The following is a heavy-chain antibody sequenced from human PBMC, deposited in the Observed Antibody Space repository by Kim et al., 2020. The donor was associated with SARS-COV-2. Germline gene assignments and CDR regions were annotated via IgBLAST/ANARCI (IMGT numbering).Heavy chain of an antibody. V-gene: IGHV4-59*01. CDR3: ARVVRYYDILTGYQTRFDY. CDR1: GGSISSYY. J-gene: IGHJ4*02. D-gene: IGHD3-9*01. Sequence: SETLSLTCTVSGGSISSYYWSWIRQPPGKGLEWIGYIYYSGSTNYNPSLKSRVTISVDTSKNQFSLKLSSVTAADTAVYYCARVVRYYDILTGYQTRFDYWGQGTLVTVSS. CDR2: IYYSGST.